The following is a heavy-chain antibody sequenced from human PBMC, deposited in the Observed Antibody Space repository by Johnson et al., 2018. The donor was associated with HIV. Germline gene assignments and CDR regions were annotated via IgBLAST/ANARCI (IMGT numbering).Heavy chain of an antibody. V-gene: IGHV3-20*04. D-gene: IGHD1-26*01. CDR3: ARDGWEQRGETVGDGFDI. Sequence: VQLVESGGRVVRRGGSLRLSCAASGFTFDDYGMSWVRQGPGKGLEWVSGINWHGGSTGYADSVKGRFTISRDNTKNSVYLQMNSLRVEDTAFYYCARDGWEQRGETVGDGFDIWGQGTMVTVSS. CDR1: GFTFDDYG. CDR2: INWHGGST. J-gene: IGHJ3*02.